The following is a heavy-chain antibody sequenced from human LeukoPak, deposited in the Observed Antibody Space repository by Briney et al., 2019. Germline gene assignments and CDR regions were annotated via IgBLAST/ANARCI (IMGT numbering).Heavy chain of an antibody. CDR2: IYYSGST. Sequence: SQTLSLTCTVSGGSISSGDYYWSWIRQPPGEGLEWIGYIYYSGSTYYNPSLKSRVTISVDTSKNQFSLKLSSVTAADTAVYYCAREWGGSYYTNDAFDIWGQGTMVTVSS. J-gene: IGHJ3*02. V-gene: IGHV4-30-4*01. CDR1: GGSISSGDYY. D-gene: IGHD1-26*01. CDR3: AREWGGSYYTNDAFDI.